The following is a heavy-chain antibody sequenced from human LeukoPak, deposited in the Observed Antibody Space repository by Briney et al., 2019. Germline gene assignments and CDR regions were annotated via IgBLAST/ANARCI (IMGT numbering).Heavy chain of an antibody. D-gene: IGHD4-17*01. V-gene: IGHV1-2*02. CDR2: INPNSGGT. CDR1: GYTFTSYD. CDR3: ARNDYGDYGIDY. J-gene: IGHJ4*02. Sequence: GASVKVSCKASGYTFTSYDINWVRQATGQGLEWMGWINPNSGGTNYAQKFQGRVTMTRDTSISTAYMELSRLRSDDTAVYYCARNDYGDYGIDYWGQGTLVTVSS.